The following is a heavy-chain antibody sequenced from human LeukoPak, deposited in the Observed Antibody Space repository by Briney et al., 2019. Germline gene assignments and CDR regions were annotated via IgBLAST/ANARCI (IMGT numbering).Heavy chain of an antibody. CDR3: ARDAEVYYFDY. Sequence: GGSLRLSCAASGFTFSSYWMSWVRQAPGKGLEWVANIKQDGSEKYYVDSVKGRFAISRDNAKNSLYLQMNSLRAEDTAVYYCARDAEVYYFDYWGQGTLVTVSS. CDR1: GFTFSSYW. CDR2: IKQDGSEK. V-gene: IGHV3-7*01. J-gene: IGHJ4*02.